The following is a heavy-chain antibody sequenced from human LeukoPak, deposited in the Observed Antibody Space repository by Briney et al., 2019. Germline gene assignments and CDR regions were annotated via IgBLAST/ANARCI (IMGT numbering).Heavy chain of an antibody. J-gene: IGHJ4*02. CDR3: TTGGVVVVVAATLGDY. CDR1: GFSFSNAW. D-gene: IGHD2-15*01. V-gene: IGHV3-15*01. CDR2: IKSKTDGGTT. Sequence: GGSLRLSCVVSGFSFSNAWMSWVRQAPGKGLEWVGRIKSKTDGGTTDYAAPVKGRFTISRDDSKNTLYLQMNSLKTEDTAVYYCTTGGVVVVVAATLGDYWGQGTLVTVSS.